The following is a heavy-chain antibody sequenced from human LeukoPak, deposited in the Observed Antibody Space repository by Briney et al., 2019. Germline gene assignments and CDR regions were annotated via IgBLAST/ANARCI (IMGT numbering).Heavy chain of an antibody. CDR1: GFTFSGKW. Sequence: PGGSLTLSCEASGFTFSGKWMSWLRQAPGKGLEWVASINPDGSQKLYVDSVKGRFTISRDNTKGSLYLQMNSLGAEDTAMYYCAKLRGTATTYDSWGQGTRVTVSS. V-gene: IGHV3-7*01. D-gene: IGHD6-25*01. CDR3: AKLRGTATTYDS. CDR2: INPDGSQK. J-gene: IGHJ4*02.